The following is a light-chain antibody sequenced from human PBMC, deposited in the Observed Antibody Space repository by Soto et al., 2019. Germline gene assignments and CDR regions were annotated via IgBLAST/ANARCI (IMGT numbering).Light chain of an antibody. V-gene: IGLV1-40*01. CDR3: QSYDSSLSAVV. CDR1: SSNIGAGYD. Sequence: QLVLTQPPSVSGAPGQRVTISCTGSSSNIGAGYDVHWYQQLPGTAPKLFIYGNSNRPSGVPDRFSGSKSGTSASLAITGLQAEDEADYYCQSYDSSLSAVVFGGGTKVTVL. J-gene: IGLJ2*01. CDR2: GNS.